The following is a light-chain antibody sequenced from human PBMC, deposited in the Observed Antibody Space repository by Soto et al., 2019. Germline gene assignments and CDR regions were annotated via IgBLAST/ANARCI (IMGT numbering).Light chain of an antibody. V-gene: IGKV1-39*01. CDR1: QRISTY. J-gene: IGKJ3*01. Sequence: DIQMTQSPSSLSASVGDRVTITCRASQRISTYLNWYQQKPGNAPKLLIYAASNLQSGVPSRFSDGGSERYFSLTISSLQPEDFATYYCQQSDNSPPYTFGPGTKVEIK. CDR2: AAS. CDR3: QQSDNSPPYT.